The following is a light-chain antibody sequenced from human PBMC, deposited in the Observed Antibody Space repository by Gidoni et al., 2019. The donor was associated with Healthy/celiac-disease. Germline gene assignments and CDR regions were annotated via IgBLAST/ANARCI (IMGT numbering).Light chain of an antibody. CDR1: QSISSY. Sequence: DIQMTQSPSSLSASVGDRVTITCRASQSISSYFNWYQQKPGKAPKLLIYAASSLQSGVPSRFSGSGSGTDFTLTSSSLQPEDFATYYCQQSYSTPRTFGQGTKLEIK. V-gene: IGKV1-39*01. CDR3: QQSYSTPRT. CDR2: AAS. J-gene: IGKJ2*01.